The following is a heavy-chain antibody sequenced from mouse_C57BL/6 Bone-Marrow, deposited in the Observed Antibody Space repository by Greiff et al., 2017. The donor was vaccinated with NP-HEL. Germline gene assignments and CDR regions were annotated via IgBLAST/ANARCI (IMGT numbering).Heavy chain of an antibody. V-gene: IGHV1-54*01. CDR1: GYAFTNYL. J-gene: IGHJ4*01. Sequence: VQLQQSGAELVRPGTSVKVSCKASGYAFTNYLIEWVKQRPGQGLEWIGVINPGSGGTNYNEKFKGKATLTADKSSSTAYMQLSSLTSEDSAVDVCARRGYDGYYYAMDYWGQGTSVTVSS. CDR3: ARRGYDGYYYAMDY. D-gene: IGHD2-3*01. CDR2: INPGSGGT.